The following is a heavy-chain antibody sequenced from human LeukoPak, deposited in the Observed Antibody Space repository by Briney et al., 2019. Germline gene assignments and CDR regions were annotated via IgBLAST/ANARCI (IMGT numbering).Heavy chain of an antibody. V-gene: IGHV3-23*01. CDR2: ISGRGVST. CDR1: GFTFSSYA. Sequence: GGSLRLSCAASGFTFSSYAMSWVRQAPGKGLEWVSAISGRGVSTYYADSVKGRFTISRDNSKNTLYLQMNSLRAEDTAVYYCAKDTGDYGAYFDYWGQGTLVTVSS. D-gene: IGHD4-17*01. CDR3: AKDTGDYGAYFDY. J-gene: IGHJ4*02.